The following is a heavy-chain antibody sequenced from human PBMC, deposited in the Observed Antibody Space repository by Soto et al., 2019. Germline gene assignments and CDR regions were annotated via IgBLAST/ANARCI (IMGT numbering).Heavy chain of an antibody. CDR3: ARVFRRTYDNNGYYFHY. J-gene: IGHJ4*02. Sequence: EVQLVESGGNLVQPGGSLRLSCAASGFTFISYEMNWVRQAPGKGLEWVSYISSIGSTKYYADSVNGRFTISRDNAKNSLYLQMNGLRADDSAVYYCARVFRRTYDNNGYYFHYWGQGTLVTVSS. CDR1: GFTFISYE. V-gene: IGHV3-48*03. D-gene: IGHD3-22*01. CDR2: ISSIGSTK.